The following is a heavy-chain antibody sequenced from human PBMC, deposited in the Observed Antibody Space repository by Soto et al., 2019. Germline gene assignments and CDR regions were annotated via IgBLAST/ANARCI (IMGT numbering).Heavy chain of an antibody. V-gene: IGHV4-31*03. J-gene: IGHJ4*02. CDR3: ARVGRDGYNPTAHFDY. CDR1: GGSISSGGYY. CDR2: IYYSGST. Sequence: SETLSLTCTVSGGSISSGGYYWSWIRQHPGKGLEWIGYIYYSGSTYYNPSLKSRVTISVDTSKNQFSLKLSSVTAADTAVYYCARVGRDGYNPTAHFDYWGQGTLVTVS. D-gene: IGHD5-12*01.